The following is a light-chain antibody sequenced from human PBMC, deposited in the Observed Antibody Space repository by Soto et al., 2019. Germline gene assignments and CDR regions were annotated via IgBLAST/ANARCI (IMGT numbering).Light chain of an antibody. Sequence: IQLTQSPSSLSASIGDRVTITCRASQDISYFLALYQQKPGKAPNLLIYAASTLQSGVPSRFSGSGSGTDFTLTISSLQPEDFATYFCQQLNSYPLTFGQGTRLDIK. CDR1: QDISYF. J-gene: IGKJ5*01. CDR3: QQLNSYPLT. CDR2: AAS. V-gene: IGKV1-9*01.